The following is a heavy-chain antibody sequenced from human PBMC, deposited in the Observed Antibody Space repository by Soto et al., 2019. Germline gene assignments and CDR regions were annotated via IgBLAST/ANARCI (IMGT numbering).Heavy chain of an antibody. CDR2: ISYDGSNK. CDR1: GFTFSSYG. CDR3: AKIGGYESVFLGEHDY. J-gene: IGHJ4*02. D-gene: IGHD5-12*01. V-gene: IGHV3-30*18. Sequence: GGSLRLSCAASGFTFSSYGMHWVRQAPGKGLEWVAVISYDGSNKYYADSVKGRFTISRDNSKNTMYLQMNSLRAEDTAVYYCAKIGGYESVFLGEHDYWGQGTLVTVSS.